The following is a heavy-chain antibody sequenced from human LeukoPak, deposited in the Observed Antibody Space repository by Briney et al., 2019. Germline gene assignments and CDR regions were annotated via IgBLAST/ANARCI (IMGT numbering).Heavy chain of an antibody. D-gene: IGHD5-12*01. CDR1: GFTFNNYA. J-gene: IGHJ4*02. Sequence: GGSLRLSCAASGFTFNNYAMSWVRQAPGKGLEWVSAISSSGGSTYYADSVKGRFTISRDNSKNTLYLQMNSLRAEDTAVYYCAKGTPRHYTVMVATDYWGQGTLVTVSS. CDR2: ISSSGGST. V-gene: IGHV3-23*01. CDR3: AKGTPRHYTVMVATDY.